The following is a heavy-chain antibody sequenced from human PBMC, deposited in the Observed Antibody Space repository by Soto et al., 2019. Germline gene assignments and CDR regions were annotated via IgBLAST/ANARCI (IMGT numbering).Heavy chain of an antibody. D-gene: IGHD1-26*01. Sequence: QVQLVQSGAEVKKPGASVKVSCKASGYTFTSYDINWVRQATGQGLEWMGWMNPHSGNTGYAQKFQGRITITRDSAIITAHMELASRKSEDTTVYYRARRLRKYYVSDYWGHGTLVTV. J-gene: IGHJ4*01. V-gene: IGHV1-8*01. CDR1: GYTFTSYD. CDR2: MNPHSGNT. CDR3: ARRLRKYYVSDY.